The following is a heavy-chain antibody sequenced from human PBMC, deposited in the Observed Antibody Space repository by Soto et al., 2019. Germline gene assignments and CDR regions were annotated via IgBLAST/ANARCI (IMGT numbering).Heavy chain of an antibody. CDR1: AASRGRSSYF. Sequence: SETLSLTCTVSAASRGRSSYFWGWIRQPPGKGLEWIGSIYYSGSAYYNPSLYSRVTMSVDTSQNLLSLQLRSVTAADTAVYYAERRVQCGNDGKSFPFWGQGTLVTVSS. D-gene: IGHD5-12*01. J-gene: IGHJ4*02. V-gene: IGHV4-39*01. CDR2: IYYSGSA. CDR3: ERRVQCGNDGKSFPF.